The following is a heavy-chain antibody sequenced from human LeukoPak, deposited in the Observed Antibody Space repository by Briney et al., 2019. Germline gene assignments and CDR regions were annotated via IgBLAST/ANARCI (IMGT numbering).Heavy chain of an antibody. V-gene: IGHV3-20*04. J-gene: IGHJ3*02. D-gene: IGHD1-1*01. Sequence: PGGSLRLSCAVSGFLFSHYTMTWVRQGPGKGLEWVSSINGSGDATLYTDSVKGRFTISRDNAKNSLYLQMNGLRAEDTALYYCAKGIHGTNGAFEIWGQGTMVTVSS. CDR3: AKGIHGTNGAFEI. CDR1: GFLFSHYT. CDR2: INGSGDAT.